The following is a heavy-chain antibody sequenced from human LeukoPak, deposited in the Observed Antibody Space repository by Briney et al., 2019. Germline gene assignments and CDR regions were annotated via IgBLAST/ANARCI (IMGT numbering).Heavy chain of an antibody. D-gene: IGHD4-17*01. J-gene: IGHJ4*02. CDR1: GFTFDDYA. CDR3: AKDPYGDYVYYFDY. CDR2: ISWNSGSI. Sequence: PGRSLRLSCAASGFTFDDYAMHWVRQAPGKGLEWVSGISWNSGSIGYADSVKGRFTISRDNAKNSLYLQVNSLRAEDTALYYCAKDPYGDYVYYFDYWGQGTLVTVSS. V-gene: IGHV3-9*01.